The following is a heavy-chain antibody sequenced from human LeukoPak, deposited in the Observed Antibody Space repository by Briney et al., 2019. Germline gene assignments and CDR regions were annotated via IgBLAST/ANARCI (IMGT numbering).Heavy chain of an antibody. CDR2: INPNSGGT. Sequence: ASVKVSCKASGYTFTGYYMHWVRQAPGQGLEWMGWINPNSGGTNYAQKFQGRVTMTRDTSINTAYMELSRLRSDDTAVYYCARWSDYYDFWSGYQYYFDYWGQGTLVTVSS. CDR3: ARWSDYYDFWSGYQYYFDY. J-gene: IGHJ4*02. CDR1: GYTFTGYY. V-gene: IGHV1-2*02. D-gene: IGHD3-3*01.